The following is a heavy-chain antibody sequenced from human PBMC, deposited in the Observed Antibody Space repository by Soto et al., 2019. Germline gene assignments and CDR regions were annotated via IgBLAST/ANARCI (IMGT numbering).Heavy chain of an antibody. Sequence: SETLSLTCTVSGGSVGSYFWSWIRQPPGKGLEWIGYLLYRGSTNYNPSLRRRVTMSVDMSKNQFSLKLSSVTAADTAVYYCARDQTRDDFWFPYNWFDPWGQGTLVTVSS. CDR2: LLYRGST. V-gene: IGHV4-59*02. D-gene: IGHD3-3*01. J-gene: IGHJ5*02. CDR1: GGSVGSYF. CDR3: ARDQTRDDFWFPYNWFDP.